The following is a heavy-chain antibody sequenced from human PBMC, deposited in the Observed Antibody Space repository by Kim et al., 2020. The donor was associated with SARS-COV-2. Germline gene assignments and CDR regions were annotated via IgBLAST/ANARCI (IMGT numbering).Heavy chain of an antibody. CDR2: IYWDDDK. D-gene: IGHD3-9*01. CDR1: GFSLSTSGVG. V-gene: IGHV2-5*02. CDR3: ALGLRYFDWLSPAGPDY. J-gene: IGHJ4*02. Sequence: SGPTLVKPTQTLTLTCTFSGFSLSTSGVGVGWIRQPPGKALEWLALIYWDDDKRYSPSLKSRLTITKDTSKNQVVLTMTNMDPVDTATYYCALGLRYFDWLSPAGPDYWGQGTLVTVSS.